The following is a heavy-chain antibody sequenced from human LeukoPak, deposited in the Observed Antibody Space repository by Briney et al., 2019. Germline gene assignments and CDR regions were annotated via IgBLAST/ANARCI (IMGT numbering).Heavy chain of an antibody. CDR3: AMDGGWYDY. J-gene: IGHJ4*02. Sequence: HPGGSLRLSCVASAFAFNTYTMEWVRQAPGKGLEWVANIKEDGSEKYYVDSVKGRFTISRDNAKNSLFLQMSSLRAEDTAMYYCAMDGGWYDYWGQGTLVTVAS. V-gene: IGHV3-7*04. CDR2: IKEDGSEK. D-gene: IGHD6-19*01. CDR1: AFAFNTYT.